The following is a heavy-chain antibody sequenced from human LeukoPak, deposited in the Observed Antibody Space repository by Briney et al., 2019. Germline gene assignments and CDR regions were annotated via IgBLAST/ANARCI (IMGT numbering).Heavy chain of an antibody. CDR1: GGSISSGSYY. Sequence: PSETLSLTXTVSGGSISSGSYYWSWIRQPAGKGLEWIGRIYTSGSTNYNPSLKSRVTISVDTSKNQFSLKLSSVTAADTAVYYCARGADFWSGYNFDYWGQGTLVTVSS. J-gene: IGHJ4*02. CDR3: ARGADFWSGYNFDY. D-gene: IGHD3-3*01. V-gene: IGHV4-61*02. CDR2: IYTSGST.